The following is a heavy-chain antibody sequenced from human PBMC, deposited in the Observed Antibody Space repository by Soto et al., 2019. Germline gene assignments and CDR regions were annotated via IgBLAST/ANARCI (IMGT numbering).Heavy chain of an antibody. CDR3: GTAPTDNSTLAFDD. D-gene: IGHD2-15*01. J-gene: IGHJ3*01. CDR1: GYTFTSHG. V-gene: IGHV1-18*01. Sequence: AQVNLSRKASGYTFTSHGFSFVRQAPVQRLERMGWISAYNGNTNYAQKLQGRVTMTTDTSTSTAYMELRSLRSDATAVYYCGTAPTDNSTLAFDDW. CDR2: ISAYNGNT.